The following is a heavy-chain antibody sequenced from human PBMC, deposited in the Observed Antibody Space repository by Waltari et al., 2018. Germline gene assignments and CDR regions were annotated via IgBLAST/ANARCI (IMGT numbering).Heavy chain of an antibody. CDR1: GMTFTTYS. D-gene: IGHD3-10*01. J-gene: IGHJ2*01. Sequence: EVQLVESGGGLVQPGGSLRLSCAASGMTFTTYSMNWVRQAPGKGLEWISYVSGDSGYIYYADAVRGRFTISRDNAQNSMYLQMNNLRADDTAVYYCAGIRRGFWFFDLWGRGTLVTVSS. V-gene: IGHV3-48*04. CDR2: VSGDSGYI. CDR3: AGIRRGFWFFDL.